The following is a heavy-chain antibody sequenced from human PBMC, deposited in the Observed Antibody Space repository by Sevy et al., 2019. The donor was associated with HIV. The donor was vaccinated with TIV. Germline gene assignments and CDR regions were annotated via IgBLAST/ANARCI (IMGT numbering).Heavy chain of an antibody. J-gene: IGHJ4*02. CDR1: GFTFSSYN. V-gene: IGHV3-21*01. CDR3: ARGPPDGSYDYFDY. Sequence: GGSLRLSCAASGFTFSSYNMNWVRQAPGKGLEWVSSISGLSNYIYYADSMKGRFTISRDNAKNSLNLQMNSLRAEDTAVYYCARGPPDGSYDYFDYWGQGPLVTVSS. D-gene: IGHD3-10*01. CDR2: ISGLSNYI.